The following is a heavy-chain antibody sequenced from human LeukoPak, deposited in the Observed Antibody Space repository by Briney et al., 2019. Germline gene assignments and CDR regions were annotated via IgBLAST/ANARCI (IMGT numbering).Heavy chain of an antibody. CDR1: VYTFTNYG. D-gene: IGHD6-13*01. CDR3: ARDQSVRLLQTSSTYFKHVFAI. Sequence: ASVKVSCKTSVYTFTNYGISWVRQAPGLGLEWMGWISAYNGNTNYAQKVQGRVTMTTDTSTSTAYMELRSLRFDDTAAYYCARDQSVRLLQTSSTYFKHVFAIWGQGSMVTVSS. CDR2: ISAYNGNT. J-gene: IGHJ3*02. V-gene: IGHV1-18*01.